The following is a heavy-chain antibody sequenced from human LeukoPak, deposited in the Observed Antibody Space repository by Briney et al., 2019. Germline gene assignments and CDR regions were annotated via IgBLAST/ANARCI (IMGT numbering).Heavy chain of an antibody. V-gene: IGHV3-74*01. J-gene: IGHJ4*02. CDR1: GFMFNSFW. CDR2: IKTDGSES. Sequence: GGSLRLSCEASGFMFNSFWMHWVRQGPGKGLVWAARIKTDGSESSYADFVRGRFIISRDNARNTLFLQMDSLRDDDTAVYFCARDVGPYGGSPGGDWGLGTLVTVSS. CDR3: ARDVGPYGGSPGGD. D-gene: IGHD1-26*01.